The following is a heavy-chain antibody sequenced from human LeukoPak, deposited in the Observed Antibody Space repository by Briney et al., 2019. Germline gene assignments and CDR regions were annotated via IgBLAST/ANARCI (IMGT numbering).Heavy chain of an antibody. CDR2: HSWDSGRL. Sequence: GRSLRLSCAASGFTYEDYAMHWLRHAPGKGLEWVSGHSWDSGRLAYAHSVKGLLTISRDNAKNSMYLQMNSLRAEDTALYYCAKNADYSSGWYGGGGFDYWGQGTLVTVSS. CDR1: GFTYEDYA. J-gene: IGHJ4*02. V-gene: IGHV3-9*01. D-gene: IGHD6-19*01. CDR3: AKNADYSSGWYGGGGFDY.